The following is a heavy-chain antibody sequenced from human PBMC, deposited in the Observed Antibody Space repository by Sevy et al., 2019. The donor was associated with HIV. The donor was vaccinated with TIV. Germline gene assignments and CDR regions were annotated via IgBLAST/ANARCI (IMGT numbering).Heavy chain of an antibody. V-gene: IGHV3-48*03. J-gene: IGHJ1*01. CDR2: ISNSGSII. CDR1: GFTFSSYE. Sequence: PGGSLRLSCVASGFTFSSYEMNWVRQAPGKGLEWVSYISNSGSIIYYEDSVKGRFTISRDNAKNSLYLQMNSLRAEDTAVYYCAREDGSRQYFQYWGQGTLVTVSS. D-gene: IGHD6-13*01. CDR3: AREDGSRQYFQY.